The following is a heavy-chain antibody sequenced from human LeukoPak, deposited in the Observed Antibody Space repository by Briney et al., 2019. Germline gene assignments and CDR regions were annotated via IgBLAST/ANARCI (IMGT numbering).Heavy chain of an antibody. CDR1: GFSFPNYA. D-gene: IGHD4-17*01. J-gene: IGHJ4*02. CDR3: AKNQDYGDYFDY. Sequence: GGSLRLSCAASGFSFPNYAMAWVRQAPGKGLEWVSTINAARNTYYADSVKGRFTISRDNSKNTLYLQMNSLRAEDTAVYYCAKNQDYGDYFDYWGQGTLVTVSS. V-gene: IGHV3-23*01. CDR2: INAARNT.